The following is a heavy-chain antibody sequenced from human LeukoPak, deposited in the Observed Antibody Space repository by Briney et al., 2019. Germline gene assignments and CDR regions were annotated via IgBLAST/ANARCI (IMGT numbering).Heavy chain of an antibody. D-gene: IGHD1-26*01. CDR3: ARHRVGAIRKYNWFDP. CDR2: IQHRGST. Sequence: SETLSLTCAVYGGSFSGYYWRWIRQPPGKGLEWIGEIQHRGSTNYNPSLKSRVTISVDTSKTQFSLKLSSGTAADTAVYYCARHRVGAIRKYNWFDPWGQGTLVTVSS. J-gene: IGHJ5*02. V-gene: IGHV4-34*01. CDR1: GGSFSGYY.